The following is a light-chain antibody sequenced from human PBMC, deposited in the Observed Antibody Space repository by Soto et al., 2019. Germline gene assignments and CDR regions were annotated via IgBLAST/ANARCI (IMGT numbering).Light chain of an antibody. CDR3: TSFTCSSTQV. CDR1: SGDVDAFDY. V-gene: IGLV2-14*01. J-gene: IGLJ1*01. CDR2: EVS. Sequence: SVLTQPASVSGSPGQSITISCTGTSGDVDAFDYVSWYQQHPVKAPKLMIFEVSDRPSGVSDRFSGSKSGSTASLTISGLQAEDEADYFCTSFTCSSTQVFGTGTKVTVL.